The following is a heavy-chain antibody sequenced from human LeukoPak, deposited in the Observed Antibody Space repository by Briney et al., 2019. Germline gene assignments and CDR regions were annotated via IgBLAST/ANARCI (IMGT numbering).Heavy chain of an antibody. D-gene: IGHD1-20*01. Sequence: GRSLRLSCAASGFTFSSYGMHWVRQAPGKGLEWVAVISYDGSNEYYADSVKGRFTISRDNSKNTLYLQMNSLRAEDTAVYYCANPYNWNDEDYWGQGTLVTVSS. V-gene: IGHV3-30*18. CDR2: ISYDGSNE. CDR1: GFTFSSYG. J-gene: IGHJ4*02. CDR3: ANPYNWNDEDY.